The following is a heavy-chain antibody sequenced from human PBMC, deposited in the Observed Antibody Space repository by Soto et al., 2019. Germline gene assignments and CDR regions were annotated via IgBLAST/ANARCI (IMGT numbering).Heavy chain of an antibody. CDR1: GFTFSAHW. Sequence: EVQLVASGGDLVQPGGSLRISCAASGFTFSAHWLTWVRQAPGKGLEYVATLNQDGSQKYYVDSVKGRFTISRDNARNSLYLQMNSLRVEDTAVYFCVRESCVGGWCKGCFQEWGQGTRVTVSS. V-gene: IGHV3-7*05. J-gene: IGHJ1*01. CDR3: VRESCVGGWCKGCFQE. CDR2: LNQDGSQK. D-gene: IGHD2-21*01.